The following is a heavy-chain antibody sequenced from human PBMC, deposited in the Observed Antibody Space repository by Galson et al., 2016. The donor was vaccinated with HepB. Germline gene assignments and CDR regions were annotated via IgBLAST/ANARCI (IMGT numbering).Heavy chain of an antibody. D-gene: IGHD3-9*01. Sequence: SVKVSCKASDYIFTSYGINWVRQAPGQGLEWMGWISPYNGNTNYAQNLQGRLTMTTDTSTSTVYMELRSLRADDTAVYYCAKDPQDWLERSFDYWGQGTLVTISS. CDR2: ISPYNGNT. CDR1: DYIFTSYG. V-gene: IGHV1-18*01. CDR3: AKDPQDWLERSFDY. J-gene: IGHJ4*02.